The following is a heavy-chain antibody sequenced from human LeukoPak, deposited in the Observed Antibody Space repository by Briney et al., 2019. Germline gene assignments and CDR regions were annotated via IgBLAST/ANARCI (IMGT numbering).Heavy chain of an antibody. CDR3: ANGRGPNTGPTLDY. J-gene: IGHJ4*02. D-gene: IGHD5-24*01. V-gene: IGHV3-23*01. CDR1: GLTFSSSS. CDR2: ISGSGENT. Sequence: GGSLRLSCAASGLTFSSSSMTWVRQAPGKGLEWVSCISGSGENTYYADSVRGRFTISRDNSKNTLFLQLNSLRAEATAIYYCANGRGPNTGPTLDYWGQGTLVTVSS.